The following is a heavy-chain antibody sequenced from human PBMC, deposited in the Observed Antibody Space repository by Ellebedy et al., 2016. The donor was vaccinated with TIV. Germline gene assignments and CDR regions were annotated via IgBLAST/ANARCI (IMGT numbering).Heavy chain of an antibody. J-gene: IGHJ6*02. Sequence: ASVKVSXKASGYTFTSYGISWVRQAPGQGLEWMGWISAYNGNTNYAQKLQGRVTMTTDTSTSTAYMELRSLRSDDTAVYYCARGAQVGATGYYYYYGMDVWGQGTTVTVSS. D-gene: IGHD1-26*01. V-gene: IGHV1-18*01. CDR1: GYTFTSYG. CDR3: ARGAQVGATGYYYYYGMDV. CDR2: ISAYNGNT.